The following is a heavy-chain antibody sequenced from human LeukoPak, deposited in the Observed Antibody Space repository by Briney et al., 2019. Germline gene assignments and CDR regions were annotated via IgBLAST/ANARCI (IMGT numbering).Heavy chain of an antibody. CDR2: IYYSGST. V-gene: IGHV4-31*03. Sequence: PSETLSLTCTVSGGSISSGGYYWSWIRQHPGKGLEWIGYIYYSGSTYYNPSLKSRVTISVDTSKNQFSLKLSSVTAADTAVYYCARGYNWNYAHPFDYWGQGTLVTVSS. J-gene: IGHJ4*02. CDR3: ARGYNWNYAHPFDY. D-gene: IGHD1-7*01. CDR1: GGSISSGGYY.